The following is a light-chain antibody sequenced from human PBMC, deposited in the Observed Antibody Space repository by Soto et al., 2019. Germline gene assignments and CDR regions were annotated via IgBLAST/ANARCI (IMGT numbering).Light chain of an antibody. CDR1: QGVGGW. J-gene: IGKJ3*01. Sequence: IQMTQSPSYVSARAGPKVTLTWRASQGVGGWLAWYQQKPGKVPKLLIYATSSLHSGVPSRFSGSGSGTDFTLSISSLQPEDFATYYCQQTHSLPLSFGPGTKVDI. V-gene: IGKV1-12*01. CDR3: QQTHSLPLS. CDR2: ATS.